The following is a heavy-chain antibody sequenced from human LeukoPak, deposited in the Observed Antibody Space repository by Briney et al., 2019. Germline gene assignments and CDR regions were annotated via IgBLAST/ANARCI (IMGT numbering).Heavy chain of an antibody. CDR1: GYSFANYW. CDR3: AKAIRVTLIRGVAADSLDI. J-gene: IGHJ3*02. D-gene: IGHD3-10*01. CDR2: SYPGDSET. Sequence: GESLKISCKGSGYSSGYSFANYWIAWVRQMPGKGLEWMGASYPGDSETTYGPSLQGQVTISADKSTSTAYLQWNSLQASGTAIYYCAKAIRVTLIRGVAADSLDIWGQGTMVVVSS. V-gene: IGHV5-51*01.